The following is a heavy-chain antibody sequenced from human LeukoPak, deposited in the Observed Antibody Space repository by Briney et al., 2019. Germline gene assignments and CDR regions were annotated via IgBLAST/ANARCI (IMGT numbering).Heavy chain of an antibody. D-gene: IGHD3-16*01. CDR1: GGTFSNYG. CDR2: IIPIFGTA. CDR3: ARDLTYDYVWGSFGY. V-gene: IGHV1-69*13. Sequence: ASVKVSCKASGGTFSNYGIGWVWQAPGQGLEWMGGIIPIFGTANYAQNLQGRVTITADESTTTAYMELSSLRSDNTAVYYCARDLTYDYVWGSFGYWGQGTLVTVSS. J-gene: IGHJ4*02.